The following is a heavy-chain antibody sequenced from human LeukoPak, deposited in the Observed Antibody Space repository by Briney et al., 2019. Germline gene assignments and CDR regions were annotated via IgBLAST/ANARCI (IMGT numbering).Heavy chain of an antibody. D-gene: IGHD5-18*01. CDR3: AKDYTAMVRGPDY. CDR2: ISWNSGSI. J-gene: IGHJ4*02. Sequence: PGGSLRPSCAASGFTFDDYAMHWVRQAPGKGLEWVSGISWNSGSIGYADSVKGRFTISRDNAKNSLYLQMNSLRAEDTALYYCAKDYTAMVRGPDYWGQGTLVTVSS. CDR1: GFTFDDYA. V-gene: IGHV3-9*01.